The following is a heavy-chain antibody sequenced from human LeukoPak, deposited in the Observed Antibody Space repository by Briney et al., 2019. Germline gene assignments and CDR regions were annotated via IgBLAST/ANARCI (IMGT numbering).Heavy chain of an antibody. D-gene: IGHD6-13*01. CDR1: GGSISSYY. Sequence: PSETLSLTCTVSGGSISSYYWSWIRQPAGKGLEWIGRIYTSGSTNYNPSLKSRGTMSVDTSKNQFSLKLSSVTAADTAVYYCARDFGIAAAIAFDIWGQGTMVTVSS. V-gene: IGHV4-4*07. CDR2: IYTSGST. CDR3: ARDFGIAAAIAFDI. J-gene: IGHJ3*02.